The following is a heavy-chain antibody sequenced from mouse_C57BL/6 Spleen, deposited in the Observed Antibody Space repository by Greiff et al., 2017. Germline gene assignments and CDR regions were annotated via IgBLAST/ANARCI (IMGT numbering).Heavy chain of an antibody. V-gene: IGHV14-4*01. Sequence: VQLQQSGAELVRPGASVKLSCTASGFNIKDDYMHWVKQRPEQGLEWIGWIDPENGDTEYASKLQGKATITADTSSNTAYLQLSSLTSEDTAVYYCTKGFLFDYWGQGTTLTVSS. J-gene: IGHJ2*01. CDR2: IDPENGDT. CDR3: TKGFLFDY. CDR1: GFNIKDDY.